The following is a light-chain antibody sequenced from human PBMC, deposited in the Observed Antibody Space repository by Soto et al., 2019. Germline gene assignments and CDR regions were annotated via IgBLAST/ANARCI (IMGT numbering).Light chain of an antibody. V-gene: IGKV3-11*01. CDR1: QSVSSY. Sequence: MTQSPDTLSQSPGERATLSCRASQSVSSYLAWYQQKPGQAPRLLIYDASNRATGIPARFSGSGSGTDFTLTISSLEPEDFAVYYCQQRSNWPPVITFGQGTRLEIK. CDR3: QQRSNWPPVIT. J-gene: IGKJ5*01. CDR2: DAS.